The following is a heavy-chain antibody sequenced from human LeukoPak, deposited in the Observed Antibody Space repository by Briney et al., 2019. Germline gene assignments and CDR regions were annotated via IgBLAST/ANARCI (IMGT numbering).Heavy chain of an antibody. J-gene: IGHJ5*02. D-gene: IGHD1-1*01. CDR2: IYSSGST. Sequence: PSETLSLTCTVSGGSISSYYWSWIRQPAGKGLEWIGRIYSSGSTNYDPSLRSRVTMSVDTSKNQFSLKLSSVTAADTAVYYCARAPPTSWKNWFDPWGQGTLVTVSS. CDR1: GGSISSYY. CDR3: ARAPPTSWKNWFDP. V-gene: IGHV4-4*07.